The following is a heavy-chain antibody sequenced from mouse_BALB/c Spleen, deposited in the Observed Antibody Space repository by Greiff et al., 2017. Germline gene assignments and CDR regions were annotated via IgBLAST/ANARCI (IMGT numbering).Heavy chain of an antibody. CDR3: ARQRGYDLFDY. Sequence: EVQLQESGGDLVKPGGSLKLSCAASGFTFSSYGMSWVRQTPDKRLEWVATISSGGSYTYYPDSVKGRFTISRDNAKNTLYLQMSSLKSEDTAMYYCARQRGYDLFDYWGQGTTLTVSS. CDR1: GFTFSSYG. V-gene: IGHV5-6*01. CDR2: ISSGGSYT. J-gene: IGHJ2*01. D-gene: IGHD2-2*01.